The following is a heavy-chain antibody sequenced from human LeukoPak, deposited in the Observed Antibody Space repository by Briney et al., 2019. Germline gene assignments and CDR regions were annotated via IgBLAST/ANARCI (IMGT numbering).Heavy chain of an antibody. Sequence: SETLSLTCAVSGGSISSSYWWSWVRQPPGKGLEWIGEVYHSGSTNYNPSLKSRVTISVDKSKNQFSLKLSSVTAADTAVYYCARGGDSSGYYSFDYWGQGTLVTVSS. CDR2: VYHSGST. CDR1: GGSISSSYW. CDR3: ARGGDSSGYYSFDY. J-gene: IGHJ4*02. V-gene: IGHV4-4*02. D-gene: IGHD3-22*01.